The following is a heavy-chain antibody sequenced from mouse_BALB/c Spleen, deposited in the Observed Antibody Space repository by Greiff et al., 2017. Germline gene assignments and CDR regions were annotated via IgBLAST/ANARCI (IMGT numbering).Heavy chain of an antibody. Sequence: ESGPGLVKPSQSLSLTCTVTGYSITSDYAWNWIRQFPGNKLEWMGYISYSGSTSYNPSLKSRISITRDTSKNQFFLQLNSVTTEDTATYYCARGRSYYYGSSYWYFDVWGAGTTVTVAS. D-gene: IGHD1-1*01. CDR3: ARGRSYYYGSSYWYFDV. CDR2: ISYSGST. J-gene: IGHJ1*01. V-gene: IGHV3-2*02. CDR1: GYSITSDYA.